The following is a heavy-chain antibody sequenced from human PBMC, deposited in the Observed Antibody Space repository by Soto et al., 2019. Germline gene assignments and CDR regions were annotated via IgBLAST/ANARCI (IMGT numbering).Heavy chain of an antibody. Sequence: EVQLVESGGNLAQPGGSLRLSCAASGFTFSTYPMHWVRQGPGTGLEYVAGISGNGGSTHYANSVKGRFTISRDNSKSTLYLQMVSLRAEDMAVYYCARDYCPGGVCYTIFDYWGQGTLVTVSS. D-gene: IGHD2-8*02. V-gene: IGHV3-64*01. CDR3: ARDYCPGGVCYTIFDY. CDR2: ISGNGGST. J-gene: IGHJ4*02. CDR1: GFTFSTYP.